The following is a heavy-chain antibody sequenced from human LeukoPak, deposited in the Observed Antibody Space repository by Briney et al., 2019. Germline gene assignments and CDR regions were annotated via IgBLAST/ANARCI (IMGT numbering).Heavy chain of an antibody. CDR1: GFTFSSYE. D-gene: IGHD3-22*01. CDR2: ISSSGSTI. Sequence: GGSLRLSCAASGFTFSSYEMNWVRQAPGKGLEWVSYISSSGSTIYYADSVKGRFTISRDNAKNSLYLQMNSLRAEDTAVYYCARDPPYYYDSSGYEGGVYWGQGTLVTVSS. CDR3: ARDPPYYYDSSGYEGGVY. J-gene: IGHJ4*02. V-gene: IGHV3-48*03.